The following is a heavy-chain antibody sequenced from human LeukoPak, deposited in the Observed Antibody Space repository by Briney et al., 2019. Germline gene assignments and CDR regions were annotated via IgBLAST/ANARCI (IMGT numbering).Heavy chain of an antibody. J-gene: IGHJ4*02. CDR1: GGTLSSYV. CDR2: IIPIFGTA. D-gene: IGHD1-26*01. V-gene: IGHV1-69*06. CDR3: ARGPAANNGNYYVGDY. Sequence: ASVKVSCKASGGTLSSYVINWVRQAPGQGLEWMGGIIPIFGTANYAQKFQGRVTITADKSTSTAYMELSSLRSEDTAVYYCARGPAANNGNYYVGDYWGQGTLVTVSS.